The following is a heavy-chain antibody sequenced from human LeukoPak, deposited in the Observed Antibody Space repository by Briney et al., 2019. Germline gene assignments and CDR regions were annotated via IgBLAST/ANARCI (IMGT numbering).Heavy chain of an antibody. CDR1: GFSFSSYA. J-gene: IGHJ4*02. CDR2: ISGSGADR. D-gene: IGHD6-13*01. CDR3: ARDRGDSSRWFTPAGFAY. V-gene: IGHV3-23*01. Sequence: GGSLRISCAASGFSFSSYAMTWVRQAPGKGLEWVSAISGSGADRHYADSAKGRFNISRDNSKDTLYLQMNSLRAEDTAVYYCARDRGDSSRWFTPAGFAYWGQGTLVTVSS.